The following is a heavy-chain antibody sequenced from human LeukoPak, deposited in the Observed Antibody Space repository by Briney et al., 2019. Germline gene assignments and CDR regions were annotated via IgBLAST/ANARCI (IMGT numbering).Heavy chain of an antibody. D-gene: IGHD3-22*01. CDR2: ISAYNGNT. CDR3: ARVRGITMIVVAGVAFDI. CDR1: GYTFTGYY. J-gene: IGHJ3*02. V-gene: IGHV1-18*04. Sequence: ASVKVSCEASGYTFTGYYMHWVRQAPGQGLEWMGWISAYNGNTNYAQKLQGRVTMTTDTSTSTAYMELRSLRSDDTAVYYCARVRGITMIVVAGVAFDIWGQGTMVTVSS.